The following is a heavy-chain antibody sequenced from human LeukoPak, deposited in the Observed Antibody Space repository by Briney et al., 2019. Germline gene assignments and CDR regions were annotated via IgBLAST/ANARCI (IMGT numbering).Heavy chain of an antibody. Sequence: GGSLRLSCAVSGFTFSSSSWMSWVRQAPGKGPEWVASIKQDGSEKYYVDSVRGRFTISRDNAKNSLYLQMNSLRAEDTAVYYCARAHFWGRGTLVTVSS. CDR2: IKQDGSEK. CDR3: ARAHF. V-gene: IGHV3-7*04. CDR1: GFTFSSSSW. J-gene: IGHJ4*02.